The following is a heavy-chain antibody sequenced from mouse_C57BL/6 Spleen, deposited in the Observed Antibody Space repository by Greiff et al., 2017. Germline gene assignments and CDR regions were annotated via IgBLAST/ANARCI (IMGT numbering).Heavy chain of an antibody. D-gene: IGHD2-5*01. CDR1: GYSFTGYY. Sequence: EVQLQQSGPELVKPGASVKISCKASGYSFTGYYMNWVKQSPEKSLEWIGEINPSTGGTTYNQKFKAKATLTVDKSSSTAYMQLKSLTSEDSAVYYCARRTLSNFLDYWGQGTTLTVSS. V-gene: IGHV1-42*01. CDR2: INPSTGGT. J-gene: IGHJ2*01. CDR3: ARRTLSNFLDY.